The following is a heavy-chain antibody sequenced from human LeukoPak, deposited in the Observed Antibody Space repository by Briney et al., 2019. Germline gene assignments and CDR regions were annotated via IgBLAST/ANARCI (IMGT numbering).Heavy chain of an antibody. V-gene: IGHV3-30*19. CDR2: IWYDGSNK. Sequence: GGSLRLSCAASGFIFSSYGIHWIRQAPGKGLEWVAAIWYDGSNKYYADSVKGRFTISRDNSKNTLYLQMNSLRAEDTAVYYCAREGARIAVAGYFDLWGRGTLVTVSS. CDR3: AREGARIAVAGYFDL. CDR1: GFIFSSYG. J-gene: IGHJ2*01. D-gene: IGHD6-19*01.